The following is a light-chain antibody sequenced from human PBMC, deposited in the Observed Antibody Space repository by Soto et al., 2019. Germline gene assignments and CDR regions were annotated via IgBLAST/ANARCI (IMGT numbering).Light chain of an antibody. CDR2: GVS. CDR1: SSDVGGYNY. Sequence: QSVLTQPASVSGSPGQSITISCTGTSSDVGGYNYVSWYQQHPGKAPKLMIYGVSNRPSGVSNRFFGSKSGNTASLTISGLQAEDEADYYCSSYTSSSTSPYVFGTGTKVTAL. J-gene: IGLJ1*01. V-gene: IGLV2-14*01. CDR3: SSYTSSSTSPYV.